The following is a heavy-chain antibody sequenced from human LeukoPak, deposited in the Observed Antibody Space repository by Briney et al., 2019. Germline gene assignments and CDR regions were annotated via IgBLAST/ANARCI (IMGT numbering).Heavy chain of an antibody. D-gene: IGHD6-19*01. CDR2: ISYDGSNK. CDR3: ARDAAVAATDY. CDR1: GFTFSSYA. J-gene: IGHJ4*02. Sequence: GGSLRLPCAASGFTFSSYAMHWVRQAPGKGLEWVAVISYDGSNKYYADSVKGRFTISRDNSKNTLYLQMNSLRAEDTAVYYCARDAAVAATDYWGQGTLVTVSS. V-gene: IGHV3-30-3*01.